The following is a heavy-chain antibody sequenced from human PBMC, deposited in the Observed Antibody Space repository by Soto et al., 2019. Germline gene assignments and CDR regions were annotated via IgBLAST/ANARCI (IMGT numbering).Heavy chain of an antibody. CDR2: FSATSENT. Sequence: EVQLLESGGGLVQPGGSLRLSCVGSGFFFSSYTMTWVRQAPGKGLEWVSSFSATSENTYYADSVRGRFTISRDNSKNPLFLQMTSRTAEDTAMYYCAKARDQQWVRLPFDYWGQGILVIVSS. CDR1: GFFFSSYT. V-gene: IGHV3-23*01. J-gene: IGHJ4*02. D-gene: IGHD6-19*01. CDR3: AKARDQQWVRLPFDY.